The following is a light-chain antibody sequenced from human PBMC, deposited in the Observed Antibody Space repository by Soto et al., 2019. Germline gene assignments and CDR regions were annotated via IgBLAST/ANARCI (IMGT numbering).Light chain of an antibody. Sequence: DSQMTQSPPPLFASVGERFTSPSQASRKFRNYLNWYQQKPGKAPKLLIYDASNLETGVPSRFSGSGSGTDFTFTISSLQPEDIATYYCQQYDNLPLTFGGGTKVEIK. CDR2: DAS. J-gene: IGKJ4*01. CDR3: QQYDNLPLT. CDR1: RKFRNY. V-gene: IGKV1-33*01.